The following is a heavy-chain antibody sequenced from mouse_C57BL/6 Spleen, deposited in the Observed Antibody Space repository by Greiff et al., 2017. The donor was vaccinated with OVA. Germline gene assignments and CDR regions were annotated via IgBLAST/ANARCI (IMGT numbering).Heavy chain of an antibody. J-gene: IGHJ4*01. D-gene: IGHD1-1*01. CDR1: GYTFTSYW. V-gene: IGHV1-53*01. Sequence: QVQLQQPGTELVKPGASVKLSCKASGYTFTSYWMHWVKQRPGQGLEWIGNIIPSNGGTNYNEKFKSKATLTVDKSSSTAYMQLSSLTSEDSAVYYCAGGFITTVVARFYYAMDYWGQGTSVTVSS. CDR3: AGGFITTVVARFYYAMDY. CDR2: IIPSNGGT.